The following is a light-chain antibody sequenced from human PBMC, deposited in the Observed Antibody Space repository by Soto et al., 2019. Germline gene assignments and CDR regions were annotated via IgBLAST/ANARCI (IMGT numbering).Light chain of an antibody. CDR2: DAS. Sequence: DIQMTQSHYTLSASVGDRVTITCRASQTITSWMAWYQQKPGKAPKLLIYDASTLESGVPSRFSGSRSGTEFTLTISSLQPDDFATYYCQQYNSYSWTFGQGTKV. CDR1: QTITSW. V-gene: IGKV1-5*01. CDR3: QQYNSYSWT. J-gene: IGKJ1*01.